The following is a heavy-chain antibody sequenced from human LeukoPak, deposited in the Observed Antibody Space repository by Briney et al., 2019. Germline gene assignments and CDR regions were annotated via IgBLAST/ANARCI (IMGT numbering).Heavy chain of an antibody. CDR2: IIPIFGTA. J-gene: IGHJ4*02. CDR3: ARAGLGYNLVDY. V-gene: IGHV1-69*05. Sequence: SVKVSCKASGGTFSSYAISWVRQAPGQGLEWMGRIIPIFGTANYAQKFRGRATITTDESTSTAYMELSSLRSEDTAVYYCARAGLGYNLVDYWGQGTLVTVSS. CDR1: GGTFSSYA. D-gene: IGHD5-24*01.